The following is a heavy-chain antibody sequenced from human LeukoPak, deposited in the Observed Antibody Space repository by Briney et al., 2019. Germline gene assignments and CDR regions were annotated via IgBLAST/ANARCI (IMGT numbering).Heavy chain of an antibody. CDR1: GFTFSSYI. D-gene: IGHD4-17*01. CDR2: IIIRISYI. V-gene: IGHV3-21*01. Sequence: GGSLRLSRAASGFTFSSYIMKWVRQAPGKGLECVSSIIIRISYIYYADSVKGGFTLSTDNPKNSLLLQMNSLRAEDTAVYYCARDDPSVTTLLDYLGQGTLVTGSS. CDR3: ARDDPSVTTLLDY. J-gene: IGHJ4*02.